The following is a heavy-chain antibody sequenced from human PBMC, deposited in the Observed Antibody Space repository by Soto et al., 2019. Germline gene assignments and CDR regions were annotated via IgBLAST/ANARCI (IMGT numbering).Heavy chain of an antibody. J-gene: IGHJ4*02. D-gene: IGHD3-22*01. CDR2: ISYDGSNK. Sequence: GGSLRLSCAASGFIFSNYGMHWVRQAPGKGLEWVAVISYDGSNKYYADSVKGRFTISRDNSKNTLYLQMNSLRAEDTAVYYCAKETXLKRQYYDNSGYYYFDYWGQGTLVTVSS. V-gene: IGHV3-30*18. CDR1: GFIFSNYG. CDR3: AKETXLKRQYYDNSGYYYFDY.